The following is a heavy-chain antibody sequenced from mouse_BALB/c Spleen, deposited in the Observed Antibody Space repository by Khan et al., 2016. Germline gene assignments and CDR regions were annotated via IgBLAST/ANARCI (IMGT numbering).Heavy chain of an antibody. J-gene: IGHJ1*01. CDR3: ARNYYYGSSYRYFDV. V-gene: IGHV9-1*02. Sequence: QIQLVQSGPELKKPGETVKISCKASRYTFTNYGMNWVKQAPGKGLKWMGWINTYTGEPTYADDFKGRFAFSLEASASTAYLQINNLKNEDMATYFCARNYYYGSSYRYFDVWGAGTTVTVSS. CDR1: RYTFTNYG. D-gene: IGHD1-1*01. CDR2: INTYTGEP.